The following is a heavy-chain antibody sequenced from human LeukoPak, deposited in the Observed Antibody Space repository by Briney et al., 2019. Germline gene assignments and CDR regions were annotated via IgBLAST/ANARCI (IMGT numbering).Heavy chain of an antibody. D-gene: IGHD3-10*01. CDR3: ARDSVSWFGFDS. CDR1: GDSISSGADY. V-gene: IGHV4-61*02. Sequence: SETLSLTCTVSGDSISSGADYWSWIRQPAGKGLEWIGRIYSNGNTNYKPSLKSRVTISLDTSKRQFSLQLTSVTAADTAMYYCARDSVSWFGFDSWGQGTLVTVSS. J-gene: IGHJ5*01. CDR2: IYSNGNT.